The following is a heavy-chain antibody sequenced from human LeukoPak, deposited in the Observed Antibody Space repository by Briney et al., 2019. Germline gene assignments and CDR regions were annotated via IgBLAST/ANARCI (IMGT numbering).Heavy chain of an antibody. Sequence: ASVKVSCKASGYTFTSYYMHWVRQAPGQGLEWMGIINPSGGGTNYAQKFQGWVTMTRDTSISTAYMELSRLRSDDTAVYYCAREVVVRAFDIWGQGTMVTVSS. J-gene: IGHJ3*02. V-gene: IGHV1-2*04. CDR3: AREVVVRAFDI. CDR1: GYTFTSYY. CDR2: INPSGGGT. D-gene: IGHD2-15*01.